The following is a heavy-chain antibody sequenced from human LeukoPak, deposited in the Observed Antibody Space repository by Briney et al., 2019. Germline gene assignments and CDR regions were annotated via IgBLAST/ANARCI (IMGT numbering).Heavy chain of an antibody. D-gene: IGHD5-12*01. J-gene: IGHJ4*02. CDR2: ISGSGGST. CDR3: AKAHSGYETYYFDY. Sequence: GGSLRLSCAASGFTFSSYAMSWARQAPGKGLEWVSAISGSGGSTYYADSVKGRFTISRDNSKNTLYLQMNSLRAEDTAVYYCAKAHSGYETYYFDYWGQGTLVTVSS. V-gene: IGHV3-23*01. CDR1: GFTFSSYA.